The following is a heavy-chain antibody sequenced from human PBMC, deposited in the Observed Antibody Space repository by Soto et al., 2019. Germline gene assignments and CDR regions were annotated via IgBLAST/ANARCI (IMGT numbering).Heavy chain of an antibody. CDR1: GYTFTGYY. V-gene: IGHV1-2*02. D-gene: IGHD3-22*01. CDR2: INPNSGGT. Sequence: ASVKVSCKASGYTFTGYYMHWVRQAPGQGLEWMGWINPNSGGTNYAQKFQGRVTMTRDTSISTAYMELSRLRSDDTAVYYCARQYYYDSSGLGDAFDIWGQGTMVTVSS. CDR3: ARQYYYDSSGLGDAFDI. J-gene: IGHJ3*02.